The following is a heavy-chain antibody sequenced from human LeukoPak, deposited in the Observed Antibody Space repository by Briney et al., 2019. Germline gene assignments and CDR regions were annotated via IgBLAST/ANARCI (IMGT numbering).Heavy chain of an antibody. Sequence: ASVKVSCKASGYPFNNYDINWVRQATGQGLEWMGWNFQGRVTMTTDTSTSTAYMELRSLRSDDTAVYFCARHRRHRLYYDSSGYYHDAFDFWGQGTMVTVSS. CDR3: ARHRRHRLYYDSSGYYHDAFDF. D-gene: IGHD3-22*01. J-gene: IGHJ3*01. CDR1: GYPFNNYD. CDR2: N. V-gene: IGHV1-18*01.